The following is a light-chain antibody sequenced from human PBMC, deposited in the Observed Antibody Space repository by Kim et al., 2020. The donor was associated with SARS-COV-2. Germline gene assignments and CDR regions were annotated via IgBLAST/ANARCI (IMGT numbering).Light chain of an antibody. CDR3: QQYSRWPLT. J-gene: IGKJ4*01. V-gene: IGKV3-15*01. CDR1: QSVGSS. CDR2: GAS. Sequence: VSPVERATLSCRASQSVGSSLAWYQQKPGQAPRLLLDGASTRATGMSARFSGSGSGTEFILTITGLQSEDFAVYFCQQYSRWPLTFGGGTKVDIK.